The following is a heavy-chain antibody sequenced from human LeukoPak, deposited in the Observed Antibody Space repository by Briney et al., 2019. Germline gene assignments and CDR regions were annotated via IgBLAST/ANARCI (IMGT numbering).Heavy chain of an antibody. CDR2: FDPEDGET. J-gene: IGHJ4*02. CDR1: GYTLTELS. CDR3: ATDLYRGGSPLGDY. Sequence: GASVKVSCKVSGYTLTELSMHWVRQAPGKGLEWMGGFDPEDGETIYAQKFQGRVTMTEDTSTDTAYMELSSLRSEDTAVYYCATDLYRGGSPLGDYWGQGTLVTVSS. V-gene: IGHV1-24*01. D-gene: IGHD2-15*01.